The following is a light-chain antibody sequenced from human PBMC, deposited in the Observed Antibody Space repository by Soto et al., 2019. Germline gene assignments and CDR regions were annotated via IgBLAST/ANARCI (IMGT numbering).Light chain of an antibody. CDR2: AAF. CDR1: QSVSDNY. Sequence: EIVLTQSPGTLSLSPGERATLSCRASQSVSDNYLAWYQQQPGQAPRLLIYAAFSRATGIADRFSGSGSGTDFTRTISRLEPEDFAVYYCQQYGASPPTFGQGTKVEVK. CDR3: QQYGASPPT. V-gene: IGKV3-20*01. J-gene: IGKJ1*01.